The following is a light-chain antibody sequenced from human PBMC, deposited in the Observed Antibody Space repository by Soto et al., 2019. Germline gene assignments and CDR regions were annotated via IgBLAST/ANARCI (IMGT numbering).Light chain of an antibody. CDR3: CSYAGSGTFV. V-gene: IGLV2-23*02. CDR2: EVS. J-gene: IGLJ2*01. CDR1: SSDVGSYNL. Sequence: QSALTQPASVSGSPGQSITISCTGTSSDVGSYNLVSWYQQHPGKAPKLMIYEVSKRPSGVSNRFSGSKSGNTASLTISRLQSEDEADYYCCSYAGSGTFVFGGGTKLTVL.